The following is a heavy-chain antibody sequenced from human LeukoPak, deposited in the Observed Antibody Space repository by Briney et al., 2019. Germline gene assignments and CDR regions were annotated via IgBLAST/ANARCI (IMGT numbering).Heavy chain of an antibody. D-gene: IGHD2-8*01. J-gene: IGHJ4*02. CDR1: GFTFSSYG. CDR2: IKYDGSEK. Sequence: GGTLRLSCAASGFTFSSYGMSWVRQAPGKGLEWVANIKYDGSEKYYMDSVKGRFTISRDNAKNSLFLQMNSLRDEDTAVYYCTRDVNGWGQGTLVTVSS. CDR3: TRDVNG. V-gene: IGHV3-7*01.